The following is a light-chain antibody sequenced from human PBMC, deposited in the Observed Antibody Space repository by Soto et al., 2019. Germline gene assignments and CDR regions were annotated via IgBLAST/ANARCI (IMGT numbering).Light chain of an antibody. CDR2: DVS. Sequence: QSALTQPASVSGSPGRPSTISSTGTTSDVGGYNYVSWYQQHPGKAPKLMIYDVSNRPSGVSNRFSGSKSGNTASLTISGLQAEDEGDYYCSSYTSSSTLRVFGGGTKLTVL. V-gene: IGLV2-14*01. J-gene: IGLJ2*01. CDR1: TSDVGGYNY. CDR3: SSYTSSSTLRV.